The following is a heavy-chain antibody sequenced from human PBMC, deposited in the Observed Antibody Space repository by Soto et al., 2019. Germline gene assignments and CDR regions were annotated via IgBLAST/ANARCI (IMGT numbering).Heavy chain of an antibody. Sequence: GGSLRLSCAASGFTFSSYAMSWVRQAPGKGLEWVSAISGSGGSTYYADSVKGRFTISRDNSKNTLYLQMNSLRAEETAVYYCAKELYYYDSSGYPNYFDYWGQGTLVTVSS. V-gene: IGHV3-23*01. D-gene: IGHD3-22*01. CDR2: ISGSGGST. CDR1: GFTFSSYA. CDR3: AKELYYYDSSGYPNYFDY. J-gene: IGHJ4*02.